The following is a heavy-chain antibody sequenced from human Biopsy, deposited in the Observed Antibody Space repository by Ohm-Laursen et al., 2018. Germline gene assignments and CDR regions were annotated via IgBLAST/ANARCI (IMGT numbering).Heavy chain of an antibody. D-gene: IGHD2-15*01. CDR2: INPHSGTT. Sequence: GASVKVSCKTSGYNFISYSINWVRQAPGQGLEWMGWINPHSGTTKFAQDFQGRVTMTRDTSITTAYMELRRLRSDDTAVYYCAKGQDLRGGAEYFQHWGQGALVTVSS. CDR3: AKGQDLRGGAEYFQH. J-gene: IGHJ1*01. CDR1: GYNFISYS. V-gene: IGHV1-2*02.